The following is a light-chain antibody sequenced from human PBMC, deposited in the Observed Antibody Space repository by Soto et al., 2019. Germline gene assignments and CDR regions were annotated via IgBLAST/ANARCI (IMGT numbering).Light chain of an antibody. CDR1: QSISSY. CDR2: AAS. CDR3: QQSYSTPPT. V-gene: IGKV1-39*01. Sequence: DIQMTQSPSSLSASVGDRVTITCRASQSISSYLNWYQQKPGKAPKLLIYAASSLPSGVPSRFSGSRSGTHFPLTISSLQPQDSATYSCQQSYSTPPTFGQGTKLEIK. J-gene: IGKJ1*01.